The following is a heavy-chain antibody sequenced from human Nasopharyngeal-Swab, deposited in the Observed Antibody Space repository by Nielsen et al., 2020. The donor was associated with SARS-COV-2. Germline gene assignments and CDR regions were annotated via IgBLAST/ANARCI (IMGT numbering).Heavy chain of an antibody. CDR3: ASSSLPYLLCGRDCYSDY. CDR1: GYTFTNYY. V-gene: IGHV1-3*01. D-gene: IGHD2-21*02. J-gene: IGHJ4*02. CDR2: INAGNGNT. Sequence: ASVKVSCKASGYTFTNYYIHWVRQAPGQRLEWMGWINAGNGNTKYSQKFQGRVTISRDTSASTAYMELSSLRSEDTAVYYCASSSLPYLLCGRDCYSDYWGQGTLVTVSS.